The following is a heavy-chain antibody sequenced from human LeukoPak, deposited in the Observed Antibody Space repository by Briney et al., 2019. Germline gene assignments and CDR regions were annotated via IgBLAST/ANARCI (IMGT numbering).Heavy chain of an antibody. J-gene: IGHJ3*02. CDR2: ISWNSGSI. D-gene: IGHD3-10*01. Sequence: PGGSLRLSCAASGFTFDDYAMHWVRQAPGKGLEWVSGISWNSGSIGYADSVKGRFTISRDNAKNSLYLQMNSLRAEDTAVYYCARYYGSGAFDIWGQGTMVTVSS. CDR3: ARYYGSGAFDI. CDR1: GFTFDDYA. V-gene: IGHV3-9*01.